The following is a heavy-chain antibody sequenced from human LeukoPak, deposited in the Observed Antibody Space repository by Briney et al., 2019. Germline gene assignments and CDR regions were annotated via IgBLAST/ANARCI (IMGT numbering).Heavy chain of an antibody. V-gene: IGHV3-23*01. CDR2: ISGSGSST. D-gene: IGHD1-26*01. CDR1: GFTFSSYA. Sequence: GGSLRLSCAASGFTFSSYAMTWVRQAPGKGLEWVSAISGSGSSTYYADSVKGRFTISRDNYKNTLYLQMNSLRAEDTAAYYCAKDYSGSYLDTIDYWGQGTLVTVSS. CDR3: AKDYSGSYLDTIDY. J-gene: IGHJ4*02.